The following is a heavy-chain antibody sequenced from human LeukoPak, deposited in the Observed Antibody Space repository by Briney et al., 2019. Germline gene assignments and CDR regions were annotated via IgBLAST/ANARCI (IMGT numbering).Heavy chain of an antibody. CDR1: GFTFSSYA. CDR3: ARRHYYGSGSYSIYYYYYGMDV. J-gene: IGHJ6*02. D-gene: IGHD3-10*01. CDR2: IWYDGSNK. Sequence: GGSLRLSCAASGFTFSSYAMHWVRQAPGKGLEWVAVIWYDGSNKYYADSVKGRFTISRDNSKNTLYLQMNSLRAEDTAVYYCARRHYYGSGSYSIYYYYYGMDVWGQGTTVTVSS. V-gene: IGHV3-33*08.